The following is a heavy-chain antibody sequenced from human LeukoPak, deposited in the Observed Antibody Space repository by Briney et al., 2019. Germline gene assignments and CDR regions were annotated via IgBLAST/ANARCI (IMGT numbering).Heavy chain of an antibody. J-gene: IGHJ6*03. CDR2: ISAYNGNT. CDR1: GYTFTSYG. D-gene: IGHD5/OR15-5a*01. Sequence: ASVKVSCKASGYTFTSYGISWVRQAPGQGLEWMGWISAYNGNTNYAQKLQGRVTMTTDTSTSTAYMELRSLRSDDTAVYYCARCLPRSYYYYYYYMDVWGKGTTVTVSS. V-gene: IGHV1-18*01. CDR3: ARCLPRSYYYYYYYMDV.